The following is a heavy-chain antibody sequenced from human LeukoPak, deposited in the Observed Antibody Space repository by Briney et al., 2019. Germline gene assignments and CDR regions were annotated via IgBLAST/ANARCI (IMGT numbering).Heavy chain of an antibody. CDR1: GFTFSDYY. J-gene: IGHJ6*02. Sequence: GGSLRLSCAASGFTFSDYYMSWIRQAPGKGLEWVSYISSSGSTIYYADTVKGRFTISRDNSKNTLYLKMNSLRAEDTAVYYCARDPMYYYGSGSSPYYYYGMDVWGQGTTVTVSS. CDR3: ARDPMYYYGSGSSPYYYYGMDV. CDR2: ISSSGSTI. D-gene: IGHD3-10*01. V-gene: IGHV3-11*04.